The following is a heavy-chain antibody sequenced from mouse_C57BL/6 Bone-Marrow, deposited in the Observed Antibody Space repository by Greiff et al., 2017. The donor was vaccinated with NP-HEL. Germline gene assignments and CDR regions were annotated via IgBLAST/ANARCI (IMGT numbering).Heavy chain of an antibody. CDR3: ARWGGTGYFDV. D-gene: IGHD4-1*01. CDR1: GYSITSGYY. J-gene: IGHJ1*03. Sequence: DVKLQESGPGLVKPSQSLSLTCSVTGYSITSGYYWNWIRQFPGNKLEWMGYISYDGSNNYNPSLKNRISITRDTSKNQFFLKLNSVTTEDTATYYCARWGGTGYFDVWGTGTTVTVSS. V-gene: IGHV3-6*01. CDR2: ISYDGSN.